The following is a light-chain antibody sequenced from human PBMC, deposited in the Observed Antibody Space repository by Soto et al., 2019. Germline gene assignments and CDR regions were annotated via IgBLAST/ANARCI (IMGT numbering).Light chain of an antibody. CDR3: QQYGTSLLYT. Sequence: EIVLTQSPGTLSLSPGERATLSCRASQSVISSYLAWYQQKPGQAPRLLIYGASSRATGIPDRFSGSGSGTDFTLTISRLEPEDSAVYYCQQYGTSLLYTFGQGTKLQIK. CDR1: QSVISSY. J-gene: IGKJ2*01. V-gene: IGKV3-20*01. CDR2: GAS.